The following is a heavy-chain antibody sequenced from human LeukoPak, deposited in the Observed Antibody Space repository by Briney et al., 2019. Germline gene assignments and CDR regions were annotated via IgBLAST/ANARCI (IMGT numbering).Heavy chain of an antibody. J-gene: IGHJ4*02. Sequence: PGGSLRLSCAASGFTFSSYSMNWVRQAPGKGLEWVSSISSSSSYIYYADSVKGRFTISRDSAKNSLYLQMNSLRAEDTAVYYCARAPTSTKNYWGQGTLVTVSS. CDR3: ARAPTSTKNY. CDR1: GFTFSSYS. CDR2: ISSSSSYI. V-gene: IGHV3-21*01. D-gene: IGHD5/OR15-5a*01.